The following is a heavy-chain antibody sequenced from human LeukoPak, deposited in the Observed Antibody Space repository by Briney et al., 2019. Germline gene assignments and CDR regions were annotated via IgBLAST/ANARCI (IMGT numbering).Heavy chain of an antibody. V-gene: IGHV4-39*01. Sequence: SETLSLTCTVSGGSISSSSSYWGWIRQPPGKGLEWIGSIYYNGGPFYNPSLGSRVSMSVDTSKNQFSLKLSSVTAADTAVYYCAKPRYSYGYSFDHWGQGTLVTVSS. CDR2: IYYNGGP. CDR1: GGSISSSSSY. J-gene: IGHJ4*02. CDR3: AKPRYSYGYSFDH. D-gene: IGHD5-18*01.